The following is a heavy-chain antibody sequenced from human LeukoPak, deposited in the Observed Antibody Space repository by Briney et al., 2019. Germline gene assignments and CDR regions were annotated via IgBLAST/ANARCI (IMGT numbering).Heavy chain of an antibody. Sequence: NPSETLSLTCTVSGGSISSYYWSWIRQPAGKGLEWIGRIYTSGSTNYNPSLKSRVTMSVDTPKNQFSLKLSSVTAADTAVYYCARERLFYYGNYLFDYWGQGTLVTVSS. CDR1: GGSISSYY. D-gene: IGHD4-11*01. CDR3: ARERLFYYGNYLFDY. V-gene: IGHV4-4*07. CDR2: IYTSGST. J-gene: IGHJ4*02.